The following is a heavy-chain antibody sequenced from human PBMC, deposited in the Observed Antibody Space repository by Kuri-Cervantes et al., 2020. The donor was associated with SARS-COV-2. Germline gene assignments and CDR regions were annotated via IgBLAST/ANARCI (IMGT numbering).Heavy chain of an antibody. CDR1: GYSISSGYY. J-gene: IGHJ6*03. Sequence: GSLRLSCTVSGYSISSGYYWSWIRQPPGKGLEWIGEINHSGSTNYNPSLKSRVTISVDTSKNQFSLKLSSVTAADTAVYYCARGVSSSSPLTSYYMDAWGKGTTVTVSS. D-gene: IGHD6-6*01. CDR2: INHSGST. CDR3: ARGVSSSSPLTSYYMDA. V-gene: IGHV4-38-2*02.